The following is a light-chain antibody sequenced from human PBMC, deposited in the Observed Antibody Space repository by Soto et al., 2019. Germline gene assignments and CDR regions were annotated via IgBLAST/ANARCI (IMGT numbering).Light chain of an antibody. Sequence: DIQMTQSPSSLSASVGDRVTITCQASQDITNYLNWYQQKPGKAPKVLIHDASNLETGVPSRFSGSGSGTDFTFTIRSMQTEDVAKYYCQQYENIPLTFGGGTKVDIK. J-gene: IGKJ4*01. CDR1: QDITNY. CDR3: QQYENIPLT. V-gene: IGKV1-33*01. CDR2: DAS.